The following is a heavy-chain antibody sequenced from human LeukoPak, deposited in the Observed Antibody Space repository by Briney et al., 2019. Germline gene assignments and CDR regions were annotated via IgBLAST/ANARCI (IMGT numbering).Heavy chain of an antibody. Sequence: PSETLSLTCTVSGGSISSSSYYWGWISQPPGKGLEWIGSIYYSRSTYYNPSLKSRVTISVDTSKNQFSLKLSSVTAADTAVYYCARTGRMLVVANFDYWGQGTLVTVSS. CDR1: GGSISSSSYY. J-gene: IGHJ4*02. CDR2: IYYSRST. V-gene: IGHV4-39*01. D-gene: IGHD3-22*01. CDR3: ARTGRMLVVANFDY.